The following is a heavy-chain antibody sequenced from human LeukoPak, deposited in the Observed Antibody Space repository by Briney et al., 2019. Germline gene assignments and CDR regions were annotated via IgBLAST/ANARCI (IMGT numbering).Heavy chain of an antibody. J-gene: IGHJ3*02. CDR2: IYPGDSDT. V-gene: IGHV5-51*01. D-gene: IGHD3-10*01. CDR1: GYSFTSYW. CDR3: ASALVNAFDI. Sequence: GESLKISCKGSGYSFTSYWIGLVRQMPGKGLEWMGIIYPGDSDTKYSPSFQGQVTISADKSISTAYLQWSYLKASDTAMYYCASALVNAFDIWGQGTMVTVSS.